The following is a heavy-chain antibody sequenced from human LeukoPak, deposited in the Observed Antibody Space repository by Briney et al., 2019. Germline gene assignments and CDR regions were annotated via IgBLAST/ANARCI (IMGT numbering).Heavy chain of an antibody. V-gene: IGHV3-48*04. D-gene: IGHD3-22*01. CDR3: ARVWSSGYTKDY. CDR1: GFTFSSYS. J-gene: IGHJ4*02. CDR2: ISSSSSTI. Sequence: PGGSLRLSCAASGFTFSSYSIDWVRQAPGKGLEWLSYISSSSSTIYYADSVKGRFTISSDNAKNSVYLQMNSLRAEDTAVYYCARVWSSGYTKDYWGQGTLVTVSS.